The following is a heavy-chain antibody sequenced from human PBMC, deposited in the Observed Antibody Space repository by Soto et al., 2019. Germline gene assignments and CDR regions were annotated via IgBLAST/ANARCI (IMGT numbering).Heavy chain of an antibody. V-gene: IGHV1-18*01. J-gene: IGHJ6*02. CDR2: ISPYNGNT. D-gene: IGHD3-16*01. CDR1: GYIFVNYG. CDR3: VMVDNYVTPTTKDV. Sequence: QVQLVQSGDEVKKPGASVKVSCKASGYIFVNYGIAWVRQATGQGLEWMGWISPYNGNTHYATKVQGRLTMTTDTSTSTAYMALGSLTSDDTAVYYCVMVDNYVTPTTKDVWGQGTTVTVSS.